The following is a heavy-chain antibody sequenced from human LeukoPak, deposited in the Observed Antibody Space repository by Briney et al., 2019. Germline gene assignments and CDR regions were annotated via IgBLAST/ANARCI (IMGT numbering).Heavy chain of an antibody. CDR1: GDSIRGYS. CDR3: ARDPAVRGHDAFDI. CDR2: MYSSGST. V-gene: IGHV4-4*07. D-gene: IGHD2-15*01. J-gene: IGHJ3*02. Sequence: NPSETLSLTCTVSGDSIRGYSWSWIRQSAGKGLEWIGRMYSSGSTDYNPSLKSRVTLSVDMSKNQFSLKLTSVIAADAAVYYCARDPAVRGHDAFDIWGQGTMVTVSS.